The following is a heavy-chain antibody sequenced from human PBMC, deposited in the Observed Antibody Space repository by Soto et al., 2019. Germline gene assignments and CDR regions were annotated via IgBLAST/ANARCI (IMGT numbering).Heavy chain of an antibody. CDR3: ARGYGSGSYRASYYYYGMDV. J-gene: IGHJ6*02. CDR2: INHSGST. V-gene: IGHV4-34*01. D-gene: IGHD3-10*01. CDR1: GGSFSGYY. Sequence: SETLSLTCAVYGGSFSGYYWSWIRQPPGKGLEWIGEINHSGSTNYNPSLKSRVTISVDTSKNQFSLKLSSVTAADTAVYYCARGYGSGSYRASYYYYGMDVWGQGTTVTV.